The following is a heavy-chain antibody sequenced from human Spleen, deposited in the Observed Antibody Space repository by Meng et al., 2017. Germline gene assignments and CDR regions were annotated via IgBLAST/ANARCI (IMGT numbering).Heavy chain of an antibody. CDR2: ISSGSSYI. V-gene: IGHV3-21*01. J-gene: IGHJ4*02. CDR3: ARDLTVDTAMVGPFDY. Sequence: GESLKISCAASGFTVTCKYMSWVRQAPGKGLEWVSSISSGSSYIYYADSVKGRFTISRDNSKNTLYLQMNSLRAEDTAVYYCARDLTVDTAMVGPFDYWGQGTLVTVSS. D-gene: IGHD5-18*01. CDR1: GFTVTCKY.